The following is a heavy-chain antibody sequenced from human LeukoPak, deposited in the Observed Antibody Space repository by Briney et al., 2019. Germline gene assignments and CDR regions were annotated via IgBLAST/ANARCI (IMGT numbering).Heavy chain of an antibody. CDR1: GFTASSSY. V-gene: IGHV3-53*01. D-gene: IGHD3-9*01. Sequence: GGSLRLSCAASGFTASSSYMSWVRQAPGKGLEWVSGIYSGGSTYYADSVKGRFTISRDNAKNSLYLQMNSLRAEDTALYYCARARSTGYYVADYWGQGTLVTVSS. J-gene: IGHJ4*02. CDR2: IYSGGST. CDR3: ARARSTGYYVADY.